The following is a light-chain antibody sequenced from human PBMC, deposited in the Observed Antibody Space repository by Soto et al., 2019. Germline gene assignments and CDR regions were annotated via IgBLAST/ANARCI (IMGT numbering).Light chain of an antibody. Sequence: QSVLTQPASVSGSPGQSITISCTGTSSDVGAYKYVSWYQQHPGKAPKLMIYDVTNRPSGVSNRFSGSKSGNTASLTISGLQAQDEADYYCSSYTARNTNVFGTGPKVTVL. CDR2: DVT. J-gene: IGLJ1*01. V-gene: IGLV2-14*01. CDR3: SSYTARNTNV. CDR1: SSDVGAYKY.